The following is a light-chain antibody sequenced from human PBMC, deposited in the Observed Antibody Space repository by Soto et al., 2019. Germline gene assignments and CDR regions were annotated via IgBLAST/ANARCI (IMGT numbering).Light chain of an antibody. CDR1: QSVDTY. Sequence: EIVLTQSPATLSLSPGERATLSCRASQSVDTYLAWYQQKPGQAPRLLIYEASNRATGIPARFSGSASGTDFTLTISRLEPEDFAVYYCQQRGVWPLTFGQGTRLEIK. CDR2: EAS. CDR3: QQRGVWPLT. V-gene: IGKV3-11*01. J-gene: IGKJ5*01.